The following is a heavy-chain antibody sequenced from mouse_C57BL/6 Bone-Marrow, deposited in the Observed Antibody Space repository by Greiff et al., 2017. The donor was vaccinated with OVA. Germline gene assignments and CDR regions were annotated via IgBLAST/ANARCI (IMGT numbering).Heavy chain of an antibody. CDR3: ARVVNSGYEGYAMDY. D-gene: IGHD3-2*02. CDR1: GYTFTSYW. Sequence: QVQLQQPGAELVKPGASVKMSCKASGYTFTSYWITWVKQRPGQGLEWIGDIYPGSGSTNYNEKFKSKATLTVDTSCSTAYMQLSRLTSEDSAVYYGARVVNSGYEGYAMDYWGQGTSVTVSS. V-gene: IGHV1-55*01. CDR2: IYPGSGST. J-gene: IGHJ4*01.